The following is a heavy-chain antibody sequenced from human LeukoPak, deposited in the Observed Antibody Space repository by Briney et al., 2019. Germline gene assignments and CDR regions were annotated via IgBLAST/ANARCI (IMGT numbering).Heavy chain of an antibody. Sequence: PGGYLRLSCAAYGFTFSSYAMSWVRQAPGKGLEWVSAISGSGGSTYYADSVKGRFTISRDNSKNTLYLQMNSLRAQDRAVCFCAPEPPTIFGGLSGHFDYWGQGPLVTVSS. J-gene: IGHJ4*02. CDR3: APEPPTIFGGLSGHFDY. CDR1: GFTFSSYA. D-gene: IGHD3-3*01. CDR2: ISGSGGST. V-gene: IGHV3-23*01.